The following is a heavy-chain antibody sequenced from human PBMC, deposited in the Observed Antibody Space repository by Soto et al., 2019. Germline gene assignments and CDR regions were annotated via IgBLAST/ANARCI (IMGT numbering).Heavy chain of an antibody. V-gene: IGHV3-23*01. CDR3: EKVGPFYYYGMDV. Sequence: GESLKISCAASGLDFSSEVMCWVRQAPGKGLEWVSSISGSGRTIYHADSMRGRFAISRDNSKNSLYLQLNNLRVDDTAVYYCEKVGPFYYYGMDVWGQGTTVTVSS. CDR1: GLDFSSEV. J-gene: IGHJ6*02. D-gene: IGHD1-26*01. CDR2: ISGSGRTI.